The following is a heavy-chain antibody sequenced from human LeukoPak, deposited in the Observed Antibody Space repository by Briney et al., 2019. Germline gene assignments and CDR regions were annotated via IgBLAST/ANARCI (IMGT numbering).Heavy chain of an antibody. CDR3: ARVHVSCSSTSCYGQTEYYFDY. D-gene: IGHD2-2*01. Sequence: ASVKVSCKASGGTFSSYTISWVRQAPGQGLEWMGRIIPILGIANYAQKFQGRVTITADKSTSTAYMELSSLRSEDTAVYYCARVHVSCSSTSCYGQTEYYFDYWGQGTLVTVSS. J-gene: IGHJ4*02. V-gene: IGHV1-69*02. CDR1: GGTFSSYT. CDR2: IIPILGIA.